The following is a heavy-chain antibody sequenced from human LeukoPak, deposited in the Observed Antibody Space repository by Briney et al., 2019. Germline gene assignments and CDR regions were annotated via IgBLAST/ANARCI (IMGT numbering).Heavy chain of an antibody. CDR2: MNPNSGNT. CDR3: ARANGDYDY. V-gene: IGHV1-8*01. D-gene: IGHD4-17*01. J-gene: IGHJ4*02. Sequence: ASVKVSCKASGYTFTKYDINWVRQTTGQGLEWMGWMNPNSGNTGHAQKFQGRVTLTRSTSISTAYMELSSLGSDDTAVYYCARANGDYDYWGQGTLVTVSS. CDR1: GYTFTKYD.